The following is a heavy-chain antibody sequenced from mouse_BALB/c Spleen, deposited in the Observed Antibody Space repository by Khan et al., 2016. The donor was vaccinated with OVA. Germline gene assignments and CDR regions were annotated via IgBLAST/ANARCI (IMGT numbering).Heavy chain of an antibody. D-gene: IGHD3-3*01. CDR2: ISYSGST. CDR1: GYSITSDYA. V-gene: IGHV3-2*02. J-gene: IGHJ3*01. Sequence: EVQLVESGPGLVKPSQSLSLTCTVTGYSITSDYAWNWIRQFPGNKLEWMGYISYSGSTSYTPSLKSRISITRDTSKNQFFLQLNFVTTEDTATYYCTRGRAYWGQGTLVTVSA. CDR3: TRGRAY.